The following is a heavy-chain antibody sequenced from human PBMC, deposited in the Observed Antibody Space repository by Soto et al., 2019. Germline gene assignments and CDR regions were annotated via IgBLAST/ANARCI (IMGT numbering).Heavy chain of an antibody. J-gene: IGHJ5*02. D-gene: IGHD6-19*01. CDR2: IIPIFGTA. CDR3: ARDWIAVARWFDP. Sequence: SVKVSCKASGGTFSSYAISWVRQAPGQGLEWMGGIIPIFGTANYAQKFQGRVTITADESTSTAYMELSSLRSEDTAVYYCARDWIAVARWFDPWGQGTLVTVSS. CDR1: GGTFSSYA. V-gene: IGHV1-69*13.